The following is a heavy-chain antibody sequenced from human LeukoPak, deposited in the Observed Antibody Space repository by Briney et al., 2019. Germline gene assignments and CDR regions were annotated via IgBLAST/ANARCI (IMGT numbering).Heavy chain of an antibody. CDR2: IRYDGSNK. V-gene: IGHV3-30*02. CDR1: GFTFSSYG. Sequence: PGGSLRLSCAASGFTFSSYGMHWVRQAPGKGLEWVAFIRYDGSNKYYADSVKGRFTISRDNSKNTLYLQMNSLRAEDTAVYYCAKDRVVPAATGHYFDYWGQGTLVTVSS. CDR3: AKDRVVPAATGHYFDY. J-gene: IGHJ4*02. D-gene: IGHD2-2*01.